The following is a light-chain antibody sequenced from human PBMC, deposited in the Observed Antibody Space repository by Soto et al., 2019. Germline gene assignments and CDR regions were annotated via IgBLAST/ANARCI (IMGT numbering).Light chain of an antibody. CDR1: SSNIGAGYD. Sequence: QSVLTQPPSVSGAPGPRVTISCTGSSSNIGAGYDVHWYQQLPGTAPKLLIYGNSNRPSGVPDRFSGSKSGTSASLAITGLQAEDEADYYCQSYDSSLSVLVVFGGGTKLTVL. CDR3: QSYDSSLSVLVV. V-gene: IGLV1-40*01. J-gene: IGLJ2*01. CDR2: GNS.